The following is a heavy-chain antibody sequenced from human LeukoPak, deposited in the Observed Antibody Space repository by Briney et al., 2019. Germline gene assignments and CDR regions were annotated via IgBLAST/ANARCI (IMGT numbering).Heavy chain of an antibody. CDR3: ARGIVVVPAAIGHDAFDI. J-gene: IGHJ3*02. CDR1: GYTLTELS. CDR2: INPNSGGT. V-gene: IGHV1-2*02. D-gene: IGHD2-2*02. Sequence: ASVKVSCKVSGYTLTELSMHWVRQAPGQGLEWMGWINPNSGGTNYAQKFQGRVTMTRDTSISTAYMELSRLRSDDTAVYYCARGIVVVPAAIGHDAFDIWGQGTMVTVSS.